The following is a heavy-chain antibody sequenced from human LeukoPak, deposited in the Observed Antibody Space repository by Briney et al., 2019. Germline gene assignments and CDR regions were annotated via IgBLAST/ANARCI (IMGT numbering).Heavy chain of an antibody. CDR2: VWYDGSNI. J-gene: IGHJ4*02. V-gene: IGHV3-33*01. CDR3: ARGGYSGTYYFDY. Sequence: GRSLRLSCAASGFTFSTYVMHWVRQAPGKGLEWVAVVWYDGSNIHYVDSVKGRFTISRDNSKSTLYLRMNSLTAEDTAVYYCARGGYSGTYYFDYWGQGTLVTVSS. CDR1: GFTFSTYV. D-gene: IGHD1-26*01.